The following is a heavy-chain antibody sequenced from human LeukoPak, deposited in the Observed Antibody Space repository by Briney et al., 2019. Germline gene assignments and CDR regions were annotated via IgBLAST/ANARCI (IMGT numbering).Heavy chain of an antibody. CDR1: GFSFSTYT. D-gene: IGHD3-10*02. Sequence: GGSLRLSCAASGFSFSTYTMNWVRQAPGKGLEWVSSISSSSNYIYYADSVKGRFTIPRDNSKNTLFLQMNSLRAEDTAVYSCAELGITMIGGVWGKGTTVTISS. CDR2: ISSSSNYI. CDR3: AELGITMIGGV. V-gene: IGHV3-21*01. J-gene: IGHJ6*04.